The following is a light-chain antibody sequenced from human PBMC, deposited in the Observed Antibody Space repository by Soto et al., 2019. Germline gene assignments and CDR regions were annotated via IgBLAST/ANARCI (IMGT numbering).Light chain of an antibody. CDR3: SSYAGSNNFV. CDR1: SSDVGGYNL. CDR2: EVS. Sequence: QSALTQPPSASGSPGQSVTISCIGTSSDVGGYNLVSWYQQHPGKAPKLMIYEVSKRPSGVPDRFSGSKSGNTASLTVSGLQADDEAHYYCSSYAGSNNFVFGTGTKVTVL. V-gene: IGLV2-8*01. J-gene: IGLJ1*01.